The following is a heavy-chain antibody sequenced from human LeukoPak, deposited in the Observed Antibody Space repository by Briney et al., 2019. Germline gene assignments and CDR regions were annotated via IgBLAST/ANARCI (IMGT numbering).Heavy chain of an antibody. CDR3: ARPQGMITFGGVIVPPSGY. V-gene: IGHV3-9*01. J-gene: IGHJ4*02. D-gene: IGHD3-16*02. Sequence: PGGSLRLSCAASGFTFDDYAMHWVRQAPGKGLEWASGIGWNSGGIVYADSVKGRFTISRDNAKNSLYLQVNSLRAEDTAVYYCARPQGMITFGGVIVPPSGYWGQGTLVTVSS. CDR1: GFTFDDYA. CDR2: IGWNSGGI.